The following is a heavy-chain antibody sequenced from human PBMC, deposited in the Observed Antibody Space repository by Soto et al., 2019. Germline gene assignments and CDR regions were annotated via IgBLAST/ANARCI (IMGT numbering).Heavy chain of an antibody. V-gene: IGHV3-23*01. D-gene: IGHD3-10*01. CDR1: GFTFSSYA. CDR2: ISGSGGST. J-gene: IGHJ4*02. CDR3: AKDEPVLLWFGELLDYFDY. Sequence: PGGSLRLSCAASGFTFSSYAMSWVRQAPGKGLEWVSAISGSGGSTYYADSVKGRFTISRDNSKNTLYLQMNSLRAEDTAVYYCAKDEPVLLWFGELLDYFDYWGQGTLVTVSS.